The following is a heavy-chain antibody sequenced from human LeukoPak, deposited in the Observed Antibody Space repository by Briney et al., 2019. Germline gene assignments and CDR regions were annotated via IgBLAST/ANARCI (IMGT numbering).Heavy chain of an antibody. Sequence: ASVKVSCKASGYTFTGYYMHWVRQAPGQGLEWMGWINPNSGGTNYAQKFQGRVTMTRDTSISTAYMELSRLRSDDTAVYYCAREPRYYDILTGTLYGMDVWGHGTTVTVSS. CDR2: INPNSGGT. V-gene: IGHV1-2*02. J-gene: IGHJ6*02. CDR1: GYTFTGYY. D-gene: IGHD3-9*01. CDR3: AREPRYYDILTGTLYGMDV.